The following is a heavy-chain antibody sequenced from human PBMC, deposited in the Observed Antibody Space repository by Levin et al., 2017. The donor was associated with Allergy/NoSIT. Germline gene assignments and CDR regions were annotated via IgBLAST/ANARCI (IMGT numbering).Heavy chain of an antibody. J-gene: IGHJ4*02. D-gene: IGHD5-12*01. Sequence: GGSLRLSCAASGFTFSNFGMHWVRQAPGKGLEWVAVIWYDGSNKYYADSVKGRFTISRDNSKNTLYLQMNSLRVEDTAVYYGARSWRGYSGYDPYFDYWGQGTLVTVSS. CDR1: GFTFSNFG. V-gene: IGHV3-33*01. CDR2: IWYDGSNK. CDR3: ARSWRGYSGYDPYFDY.